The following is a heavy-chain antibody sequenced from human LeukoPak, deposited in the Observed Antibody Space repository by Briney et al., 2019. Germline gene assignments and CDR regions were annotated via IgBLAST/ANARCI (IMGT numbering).Heavy chain of an antibody. J-gene: IGHJ4*02. D-gene: IGHD2-2*01. CDR1: GFTFSSYW. CDR3: AGSSSPPTFDY. CDR2: INSDGSST. V-gene: IGHV3-74*01. Sequence: PGGSLRLSCAASGFTFSSYWMHWVRQAPGKGLLWVSRINSDGSSTRYADSVKGRFTISRDNAKNTLYLQMNSLRAEDTAVYYCAGSSSPPTFDYWGQGTLVTVSS.